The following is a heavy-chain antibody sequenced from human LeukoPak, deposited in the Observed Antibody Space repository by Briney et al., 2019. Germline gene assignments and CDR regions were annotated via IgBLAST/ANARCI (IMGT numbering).Heavy chain of an antibody. J-gene: IGHJ6*02. V-gene: IGHV5-51*01. D-gene: IGHD2-15*01. CDR1: GYIFTTYW. CDR2: IYPGDSET. CDR3: VRSGYTYGQYGMDV. Sequence: GESLKISWKGSGYIFTTYWIAWVRQMPGEGLEWMGIIYPGDSETRYSPSFQGQVTISVDKSITTAYLQWSSLKASDTAMYYCVRSGYTYGQYGMDVWGQGTTVTVSS.